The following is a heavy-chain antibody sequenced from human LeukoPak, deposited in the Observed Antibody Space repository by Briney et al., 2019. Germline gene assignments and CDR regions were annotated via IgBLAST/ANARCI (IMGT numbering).Heavy chain of an antibody. Sequence: PSETLSLTCTVSGGSISSSSYYWGWIRQPPGKGLEWIGCIYYSGSTYYNPSLKSRVTISVDTSKNQFSLKLSSVTAADTAVYYCSTKEDFWSGSKRTNYYYYMDVWGKGTTVTVSS. J-gene: IGHJ6*03. CDR2: IYYSGST. CDR1: GGSISSSSYY. CDR3: STKEDFWSGSKRTNYYYYMDV. D-gene: IGHD3-3*01. V-gene: IGHV4-39*07.